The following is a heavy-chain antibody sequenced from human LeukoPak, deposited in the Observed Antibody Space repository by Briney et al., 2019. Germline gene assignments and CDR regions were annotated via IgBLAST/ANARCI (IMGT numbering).Heavy chain of an antibody. D-gene: IGHD3-22*01. CDR1: GFTFSDYY. J-gene: IGHJ5*02. CDR3: ARETGFYDSSGFLS. Sequence: GGSLRLSCAASGFTFSDYYMSWIRQAPGKGLEWISYISTSSSYSNYADSVKGRFTISRDNAKNSLYPQMNSLRAEDTAVYYCARETGFYDSSGFLSWGQGTLVTVSS. V-gene: IGHV3-11*05. CDR2: ISTSSSYS.